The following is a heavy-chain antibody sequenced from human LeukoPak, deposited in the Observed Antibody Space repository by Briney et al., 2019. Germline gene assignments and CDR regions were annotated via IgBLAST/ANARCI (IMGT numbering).Heavy chain of an antibody. D-gene: IGHD4-23*01. CDR3: AIDYGGPEHFDL. J-gene: IGHJ2*01. CDR1: GYSFTDYW. Sequence: GESLKISCKGSGYSFTDYWISWVRQMPGKGLEWMGRIDPSDSYTNYSPSFQGHVTISADKSITTAYLQWSSLKASDTAIYYCAIDYGGPEHFDLWGRGTLVTVSS. CDR2: IDPSDSYT. V-gene: IGHV5-10-1*01.